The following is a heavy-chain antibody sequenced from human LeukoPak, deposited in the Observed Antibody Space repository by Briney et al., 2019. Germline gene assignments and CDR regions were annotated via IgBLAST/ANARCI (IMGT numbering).Heavy chain of an antibody. J-gene: IGHJ3*02. D-gene: IGHD6-19*01. CDR2: ISYAGSDK. CDR3: AKSSSGGWYLLGDAFDI. V-gene: IGHV3-30*18. Sequence: PGRSLRLSCAASGFTFSSHGIHWVRQAPGKGLEGVAVISYAGSDKYYADSVKGRFTISRDNSKNTLNLQMDSLRAEDTAVYYCAKSSSGGWYLLGDAFDIWGQGTMVTVSS. CDR1: GFTFSSHG.